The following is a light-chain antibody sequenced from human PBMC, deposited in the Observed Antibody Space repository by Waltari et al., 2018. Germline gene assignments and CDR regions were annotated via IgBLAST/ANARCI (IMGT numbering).Light chain of an antibody. CDR1: QSISSY. CDR3: QQYDKWPLT. Sequence: ELVMTQSPATLSVSPGERVTLSCRASQSISSYLAWYQQKPGQAPRLLIHDASTRATSIPARFGGSGSGTEFTLTISSLQSEDFAVYYCQQYDKWPLTFGGGTEVEIK. V-gene: IGKV3-15*01. J-gene: IGKJ4*01. CDR2: DAS.